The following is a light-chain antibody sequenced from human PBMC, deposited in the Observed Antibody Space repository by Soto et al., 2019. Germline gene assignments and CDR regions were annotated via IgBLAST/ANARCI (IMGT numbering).Light chain of an antibody. CDR2: GAS. CDR1: QSVSSSY. V-gene: IGKV3-20*01. CDR3: QQYGSSLFT. J-gene: IGKJ3*01. Sequence: EIVLTQSPGTLSLSPGERATLSCRASQSVSSSYLAWYQQKPGQAPRLLIYGASSRATGIPDRFSGSGSGTDFTLTIRRLEPEDFAVSYCQQYGSSLFTFGPGTKVDIK.